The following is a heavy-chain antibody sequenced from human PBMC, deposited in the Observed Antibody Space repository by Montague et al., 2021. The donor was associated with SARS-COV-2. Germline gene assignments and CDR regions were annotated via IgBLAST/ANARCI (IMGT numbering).Heavy chain of an antibody. CDR1: GGSISSYY. CDR3: ARGGGNSADYYNYTMDV. CDR2: IYHNGST. D-gene: IGHD4-23*01. V-gene: IGHV4-59*01. Sequence: SETLSFTCTVSGGSISSYYWTWIRQPPGKGLESIGYIYHNGSTKYNPSLKSRVTISVDTTKNQFSLKLSSVSVADTAVYYCARGGGNSADYYNYTMDVWGQGTTVTVFS. J-gene: IGHJ6*02.